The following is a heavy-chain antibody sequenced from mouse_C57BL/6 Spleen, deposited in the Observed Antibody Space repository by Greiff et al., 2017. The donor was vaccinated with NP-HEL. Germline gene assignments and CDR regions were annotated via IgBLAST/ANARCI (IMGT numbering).Heavy chain of an antibody. CDR1: GFTFSDYG. CDR2: ISSGSSTI. J-gene: IGHJ1*03. Sequence: EVKLVESGGGLVKPGGSLKLSCAASGFTFSDYGMHWVRQAPEQGLEWVAYISSGSSTIYYADNVKGRFTFYRDNAKNTLFLQLTSLRSEDTAMYYFARKYYGSSCYFDVWGTGTTVTVSS. V-gene: IGHV5-17*01. CDR3: ARKYYGSSCYFDV. D-gene: IGHD1-1*01.